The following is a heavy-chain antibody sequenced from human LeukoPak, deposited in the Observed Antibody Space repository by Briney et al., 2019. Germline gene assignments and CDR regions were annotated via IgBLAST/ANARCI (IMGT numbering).Heavy chain of an antibody. CDR3: ARCSSSWLVRLFDP. CDR2: INHSGST. D-gene: IGHD6-13*01. J-gene: IGHJ5*02. CDR1: GGSFSGYY. V-gene: IGHV4-34*01. Sequence: PTGTLSLTCAVYGGSFSGYYWSWIPQPPGKGLEWIGEINHSGSTNYNPSLKSRVTISVDTSKNQFSLKLSSVTAADTAVYYCARCSSSWLVRLFDPWGQGTLVTVSS.